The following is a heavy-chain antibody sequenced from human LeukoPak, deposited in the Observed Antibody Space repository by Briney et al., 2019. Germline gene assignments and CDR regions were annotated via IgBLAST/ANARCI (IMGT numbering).Heavy chain of an antibody. CDR1: GGSISSGGYS. CDR2: IYHSGST. CDR3: AREGDYTFDY. D-gene: IGHD4-17*01. V-gene: IGHV4-30-2*01. Sequence: SETLSLTCAVSGGSISSGGYSWSWIRQPPGKGLEWIGYIYHSGSTYYNPSLKSRVTISVDRSKNQFSLKLSPVTAADTAVYYCAREGDYTFDYWGQGTLVTVSS. J-gene: IGHJ4*02.